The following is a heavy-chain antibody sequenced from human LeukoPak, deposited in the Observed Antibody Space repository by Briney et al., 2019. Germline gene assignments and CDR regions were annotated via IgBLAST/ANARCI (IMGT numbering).Heavy chain of an antibody. V-gene: IGHV4-4*07. D-gene: IGHD4-17*01. CDR1: GGSMSNYY. CDR3: ARTTGPY. CDR2: IYTSGTT. J-gene: IGHJ4*02. Sequence: SETLSLTCTVSGGSMSNYYWSWIRQPAGKGLEWIGRIYTSGTTDYNPSPKSRVTMSLDTSKNQFSLKLNSVTAADTAVYYCARTTGPYWGQGILVTVSS.